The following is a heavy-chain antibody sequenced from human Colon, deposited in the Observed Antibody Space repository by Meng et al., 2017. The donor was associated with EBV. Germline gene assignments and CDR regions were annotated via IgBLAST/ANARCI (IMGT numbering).Heavy chain of an antibody. D-gene: IGHD2-21*01. V-gene: IGHV4-61*01. Sequence: HLPEAGPGLAMAVEPLSPTCVVSGGSVTSCSFYWTWIRQPPGKGLEWNGYISDSGNNNYNPALKSRVTISLDMSKNQSSLILTSVTAADTAVYYCARVNIVVVSAFALNWLVPWGQGTLVTVSS. CDR1: GGSVTSCSFY. CDR2: ISDSGNN. CDR3: ARVNIVVVSAFALNWLVP. J-gene: IGHJ5*02.